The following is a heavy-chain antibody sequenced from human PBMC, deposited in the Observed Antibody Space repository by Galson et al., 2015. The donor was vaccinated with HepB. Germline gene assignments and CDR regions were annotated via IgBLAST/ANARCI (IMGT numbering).Heavy chain of an antibody. CDR3: ARDLWITMVRVEAFDI. CDR2: ISSSSSTI. CDR1: GFTFSSYS. J-gene: IGHJ3*02. D-gene: IGHD3-10*01. Sequence: SLRLSCAASGFTFSSYSMNWVRQAPGKGLEWVSYISSSSSTIYYADSVEGRFTISRDNAKNSLYLQMNSLRDEDTAVYYCARDLWITMVRVEAFDIWGQGTMVTVSS. V-gene: IGHV3-48*02.